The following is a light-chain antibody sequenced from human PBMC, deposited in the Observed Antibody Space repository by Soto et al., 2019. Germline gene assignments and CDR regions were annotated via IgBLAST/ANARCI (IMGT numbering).Light chain of an antibody. CDR3: TSFSTNNSLV. J-gene: IGLJ2*01. CDR2: EVN. V-gene: IGLV2-14*01. Sequence: QSVLTQPASVSGSPGQSLTISCTGSSSDIGTYKYVSWYQQHPGKAPRVIIYEVNNRPSGVSHRFSGSKSDNTASLTVSGLQAEDEAIYYCTSFSTNNSLVFGGGTKVTVL. CDR1: SSDIGTYKY.